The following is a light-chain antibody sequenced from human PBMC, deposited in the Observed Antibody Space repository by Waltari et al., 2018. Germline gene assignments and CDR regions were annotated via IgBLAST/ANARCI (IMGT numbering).Light chain of an antibody. V-gene: IGKV3-15*01. CDR1: QSVSRN. J-gene: IGKJ2*01. CDR2: GAS. CDR3: QQYDNWPPYT. Sequence: EIVMTQSPATLSVSPGESATLSCRASQSVSRNLAWYQQKPGQAPRLLIFGASTRATGIPDRFSGNGSGTDFTLTIGSLQSEDFAVYYCQQYDNWPPYTFGQGTKLEIK.